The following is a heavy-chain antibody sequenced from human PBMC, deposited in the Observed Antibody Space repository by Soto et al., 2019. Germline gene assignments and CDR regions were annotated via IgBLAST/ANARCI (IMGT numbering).Heavy chain of an antibody. CDR1: GFTFSSYA. J-gene: IGHJ4*02. CDR2: ISGSGGST. D-gene: IGHD3-10*01. V-gene: IGHV3-23*01. CDR3: AKVGGITMVRGVIIVRYFDY. Sequence: EVQLLESGGGLVQPGGSLRLSCAASGFTFSSYAMSWVRQAPGKGLEWVSAISGSGGSTYYADSVKGRFTISRDNSKNTLYLQMNRLRAEDTAVYYCAKVGGITMVRGVIIVRYFDYWGQGTLVTVSS.